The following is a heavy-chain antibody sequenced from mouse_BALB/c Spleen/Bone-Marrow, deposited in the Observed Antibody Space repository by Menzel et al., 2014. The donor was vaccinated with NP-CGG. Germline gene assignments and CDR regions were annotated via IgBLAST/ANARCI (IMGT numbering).Heavy chain of an antibody. CDR3: TSCDY. CDR1: GYTFTSYW. CDR2: IYPGSGSA. V-gene: IGHV1S22*01. Sequence: LQQSGSELVRPGASVKLSCKASGYTFTSYWMHWVKQRHGQGLEWIGNIYPGSGSANYDEKFKSKGTLTVDTSSSTAYMHLSSLTSEDSAVYYCTSCDYWGQGTTLTVSS. J-gene: IGHJ2*01.